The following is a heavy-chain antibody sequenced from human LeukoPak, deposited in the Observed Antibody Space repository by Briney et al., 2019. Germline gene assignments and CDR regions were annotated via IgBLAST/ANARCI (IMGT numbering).Heavy chain of an antibody. CDR3: ATSGWASSGWYYFDY. CDR2: IYSGGST. D-gene: IGHD6-19*01. V-gene: IGHV3-53*01. CDR1: GFTVSRKY. Sequence: PGVAVSLSCAASGFTVSRKYMSWVRQAPGKGLEGVSVIYSGGSTYYADSVQGRFTISRDNSKNTLYLQMNSLRAEDTAVYYCATSGWASSGWYYFDYWGQGTLVTVS. J-gene: IGHJ4*02.